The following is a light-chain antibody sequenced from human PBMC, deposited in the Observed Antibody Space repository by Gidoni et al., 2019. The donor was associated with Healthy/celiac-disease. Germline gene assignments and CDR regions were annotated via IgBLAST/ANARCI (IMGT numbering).Light chain of an antibody. CDR1: QSISSY. CDR3: QQSDSTPPLT. CDR2: AAS. Sequence: DIQISHSPSSLSASVGDRVTITCRASQSISSYLNWYQQKPGKAPKLLIYAASSLKSGVPSRFSGSGSGTDFTITISSLQPEDFATYYCQQSDSTPPLTFGGXTKVEIK. J-gene: IGKJ4*01. V-gene: IGKV1-39*01.